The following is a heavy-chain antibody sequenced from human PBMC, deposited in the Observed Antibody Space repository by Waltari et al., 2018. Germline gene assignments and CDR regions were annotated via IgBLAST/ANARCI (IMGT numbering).Heavy chain of an antibody. Sequence: QLQLQESGPGLVKPSETLSLTCAVSGGSISSSSYYGGWSRQPPGKGLEWIGSIYYRGSTYYNPSLKSRVTISVDTSKNQFSLKLSSVTAADTAVYYCARDYIVAKTFDYWGQGTLVTVSS. J-gene: IGHJ4*02. D-gene: IGHD5-12*01. V-gene: IGHV4-39*07. CDR3: ARDYIVAKTFDY. CDR2: IYYRGST. CDR1: GGSISSSSYY.